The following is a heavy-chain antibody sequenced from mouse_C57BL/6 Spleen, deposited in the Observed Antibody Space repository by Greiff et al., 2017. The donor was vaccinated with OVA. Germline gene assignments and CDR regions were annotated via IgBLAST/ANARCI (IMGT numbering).Heavy chain of an antibody. J-gene: IGHJ4*01. Sequence: QVQLKESGPGLVQPSQSLSITCTVSGFSLTSYGVHWVRQSPGKGLEWLGVIWSGGSTDYNAAFISRLSISKDNSKSQVFLKMNSLRADDTAIYYCARNLPMDYWGQGTSVTVSS. CDR3: ARNLPMDY. CDR1: GFSLTSYG. CDR2: IWSGGST. V-gene: IGHV2-2*01.